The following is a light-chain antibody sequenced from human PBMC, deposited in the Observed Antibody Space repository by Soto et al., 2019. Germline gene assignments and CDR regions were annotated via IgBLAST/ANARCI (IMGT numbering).Light chain of an antibody. CDR2: EVS. V-gene: IGLV2-14*01. CDR3: SSYTSSSTLYYV. Sequence: LTQPASVSGSPGQSITISCTGTSSDVGGYNYVSWYQQHPGKAPKLMIYEVSNRPSGVSNRFSGSKSGNTASLTISGLQAEDEADYYCSSYTSSSTLYYVFGTGTKVTVL. CDR1: SSDVGGYNY. J-gene: IGLJ1*01.